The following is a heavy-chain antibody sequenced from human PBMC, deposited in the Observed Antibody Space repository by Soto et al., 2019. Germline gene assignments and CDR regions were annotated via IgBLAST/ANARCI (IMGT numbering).Heavy chain of an antibody. J-gene: IGHJ4*02. Sequence: QVQLQQWGAGLLKPSETLSLTCAVYGGSFSGYYWSWIRQPPGKGLEWIGEINHSGSTNYNPSLKSRVTISVDTSKNQFSLKLSSVTAADTAVYYCARVYSRGHYLDYWGQGTLVTVSS. D-gene: IGHD5-12*01. CDR2: INHSGST. V-gene: IGHV4-34*01. CDR1: GGSFSGYY. CDR3: ARVYSRGHYLDY.